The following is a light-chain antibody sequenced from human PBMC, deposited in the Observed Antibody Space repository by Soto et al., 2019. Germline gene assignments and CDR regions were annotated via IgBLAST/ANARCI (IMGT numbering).Light chain of an antibody. V-gene: IGLV2-8*01. J-gene: IGLJ3*02. CDR2: EVS. CDR1: SSDVGAYNY. Sequence: QSALTQPPSASGSPGQSVTISCTGTSSDVGAYNYVSWYQQYPGKAPKLMIYEVSKRPSGVPDRFSGSKSGKTASVTFYGXXXXXXXXYYCTSYAGSDIWVFGGGTKVTVL. CDR3: TSYAGSDIWV.